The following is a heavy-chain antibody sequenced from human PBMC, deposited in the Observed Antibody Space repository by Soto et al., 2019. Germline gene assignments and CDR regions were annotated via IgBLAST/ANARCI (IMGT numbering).Heavy chain of an antibody. V-gene: IGHV3-33*01. CDR2: IWYDGSNK. CDR3: ARDTPYYDILTGYYSRWFDP. D-gene: IGHD3-9*01. Sequence: GGSLRLSCAASGFTFSSYGMHWVRQAPGKGLEWVAVIWYDGSNKYYADSVKGRFTISRDNSKNTLYLQMNSLRAEDTAVYYCARDTPYYDILTGYYSRWFDPWGQGTLVTVS. CDR1: GFTFSSYG. J-gene: IGHJ5*02.